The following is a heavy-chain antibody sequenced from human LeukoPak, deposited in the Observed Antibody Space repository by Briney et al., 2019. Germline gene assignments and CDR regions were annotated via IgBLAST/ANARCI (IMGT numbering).Heavy chain of an antibody. J-gene: IGHJ6*04. CDR2: ISSSGSTI. CDR1: GFTFSSYE. V-gene: IGHV3-48*03. D-gene: IGHD3-10*01. Sequence: GGSLRLSCAASGFTFSSYEMNWVRQAPGKGLEWVSYISSSGSTIYYADSVKGRLTISRDNAKNTLYLQMNSLRAEDTAVYYCAELGITMIGGVWGKGTTVTISS. CDR3: AELGITMIGGV.